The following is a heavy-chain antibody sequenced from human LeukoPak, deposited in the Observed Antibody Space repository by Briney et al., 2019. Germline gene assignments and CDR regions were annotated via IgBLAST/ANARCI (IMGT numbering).Heavy chain of an antibody. V-gene: IGHV4-34*01. D-gene: IGHD3-16*01. CDR2: INHSGST. CDR3: ARGLWFDY. Sequence: SETLSLTCAVYGGSFSGYYWSWIRQPPGKGLGWIGEINHSGSTNYNPSLKSRVTISVDTSKNQFSLKLSSVTAADTAVYYCARGLWFDYWGQGTLVTVSS. CDR1: GGSFSGYY. J-gene: IGHJ4*02.